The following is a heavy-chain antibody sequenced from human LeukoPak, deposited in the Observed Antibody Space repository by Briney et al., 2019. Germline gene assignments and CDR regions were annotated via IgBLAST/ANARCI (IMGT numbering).Heavy chain of an antibody. V-gene: IGHV3-7*01. J-gene: IGHJ3*02. CDR3: ASQDYGSGSSSHDAFDM. Sequence: GGSLRLSCAASGFTFRNHFMSWVRQAPGKGLEWVANIKQDGSERYYVDSVKGRFTISRDNAKKSLYLQMNSLRAEDTAVYYCASQDYGSGSSSHDAFDMWGQGTMVTVSS. CDR1: GFTFRNHF. CDR2: IKQDGSER. D-gene: IGHD3-10*01.